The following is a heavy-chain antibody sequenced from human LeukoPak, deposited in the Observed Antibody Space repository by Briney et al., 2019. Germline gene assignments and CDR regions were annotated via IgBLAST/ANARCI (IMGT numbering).Heavy chain of an antibody. D-gene: IGHD2-2*01. CDR3: APNPSRVRVPAAIGYYYMDV. J-gene: IGHJ6*03. Sequence: GGSLRLSCAASGFTFSSYSMNWVRRAPGKGLEWVSSISSSSSYIYYADSVKGRFTISRDNAKNSLYLQMNSLRAEDTAVYYCAPNPSRVRVPAAIGYYYMDVWGKGTTVTVSS. V-gene: IGHV3-21*01. CDR1: GFTFSSYS. CDR2: ISSSSSYI.